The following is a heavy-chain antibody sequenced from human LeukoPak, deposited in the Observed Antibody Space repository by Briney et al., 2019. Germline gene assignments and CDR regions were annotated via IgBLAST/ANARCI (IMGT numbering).Heavy chain of an antibody. J-gene: IGHJ5*02. CDR2: IYYSGST. D-gene: IGHD2-2*01. CDR1: GGSISSYY. Sequence: PSETLSLTCTVSGGSISSYYWSWIRQPPGKGLEWIGYIYYSGSTNYNPSFKSRVTISVDTSKNQFSLKLSSVTAADTAVYYCARQRSSTSSFDPWGQGTLVTVSS. V-gene: IGHV4-59*08. CDR3: ARQRSSTSSFDP.